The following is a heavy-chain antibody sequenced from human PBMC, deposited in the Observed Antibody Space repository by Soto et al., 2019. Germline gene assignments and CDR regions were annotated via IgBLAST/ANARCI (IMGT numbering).Heavy chain of an antibody. CDR1: GGTSRNLGYP. J-gene: IGHJ4*02. CDR2: MYHSGST. Sequence: PSQMKRLPRAVAGGTSRNLGYPWSWIQQPPGKGLEWIGYMYHSGSTYYNPSLKSRVTISIDRSKNQFSLKLSSVTAADTAVYYCARVPDYWGQGILVTVSS. CDR3: ARVPDY. D-gene: IGHD2-2*01. V-gene: IGHV4-30-2*01.